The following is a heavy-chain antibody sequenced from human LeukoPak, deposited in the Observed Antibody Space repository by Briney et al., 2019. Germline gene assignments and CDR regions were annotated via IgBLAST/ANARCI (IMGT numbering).Heavy chain of an antibody. D-gene: IGHD1-26*01. CDR3: ANHRAYSGSYNY. CDR1: GGTFSSYA. Sequence: SVKVSCKAPGGTFSSYAISWVRQAPGQGLEWMGGIIPIFGTANYAQKFQGRVTITADESTSTAYMELSSLRSEDTAVYYCANHRAYSGSYNYWGQGNLVTVSS. J-gene: IGHJ4*02. CDR2: IIPIFGTA. V-gene: IGHV1-69*13.